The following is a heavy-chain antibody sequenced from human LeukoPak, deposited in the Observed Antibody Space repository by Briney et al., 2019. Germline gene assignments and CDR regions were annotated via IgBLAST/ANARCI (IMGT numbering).Heavy chain of an antibody. V-gene: IGHV3-23*01. J-gene: IGHJ6*03. CDR2: ISGSGSST. D-gene: IGHD2-2*01. CDR1: GFTFSTYG. Sequence: TGGSLRLSCAASGFTFSTYGMSWVRQAPGKGLEWVSAISGSGSSTYYADSVKGRFTISRENSKNTLYLQINSLRAEDTAVYYFPKEFVPAAILSYYYMDVRGKGTPVTVSS. CDR3: PKEFVPAAILSYYYMDV.